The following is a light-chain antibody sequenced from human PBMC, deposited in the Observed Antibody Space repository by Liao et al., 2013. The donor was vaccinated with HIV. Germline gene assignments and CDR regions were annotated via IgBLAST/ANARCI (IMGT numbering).Light chain of an antibody. CDR1: KVGDKY. Sequence: SYELTQPPSVSVSPGQTATITCSGDKVGDKYVSWYQQKPGQSPEVVIYEDTKRPSGIPERFSGSNSGNTATLTISGTQAMDEADYSCQVWDTNRRGIFGGGTKLTVL. CDR2: EDT. CDR3: QVWDTNRRGI. V-gene: IGLV3-1*01. J-gene: IGLJ2*01.